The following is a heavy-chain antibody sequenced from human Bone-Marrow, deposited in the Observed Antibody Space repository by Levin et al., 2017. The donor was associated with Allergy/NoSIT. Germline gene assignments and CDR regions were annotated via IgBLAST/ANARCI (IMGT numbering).Heavy chain of an antibody. D-gene: IGHD1-1*01. CDR2: ISGSGKYI. Sequence: SGGSLRLSCAASGFTFSDYSINWVRQSPRKGLEWVSSISGSGKYIYYADSVKGRFTVSRDNAKNSLYLQLNSLRAEDTAIYYCARDRTTEVQGDFFDSWGQGTVVIVSS. CDR3: ARDRTTEVQGDFFDS. CDR1: GFTFSDYS. J-gene: IGHJ4*02. V-gene: IGHV3-21*01.